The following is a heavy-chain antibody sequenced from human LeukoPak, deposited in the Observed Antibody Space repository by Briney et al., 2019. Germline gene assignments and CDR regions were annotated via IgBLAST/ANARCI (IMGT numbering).Heavy chain of an antibody. CDR3: AKDQRGYYQPLDY. CDR1: GFPFSSHA. Sequence: QPGGSLRLSCAASGFPFSSHAMRWVRQAPGRGLECVSAISGSGSTSYYADSVKGRFTISRDNSKNTLYLQMTSLRAEDTAVYYCAKDQRGYYQPLDYWGQGILVTVSS. CDR2: ISGSGSTS. V-gene: IGHV3-23*01. J-gene: IGHJ4*02. D-gene: IGHD1-14*01.